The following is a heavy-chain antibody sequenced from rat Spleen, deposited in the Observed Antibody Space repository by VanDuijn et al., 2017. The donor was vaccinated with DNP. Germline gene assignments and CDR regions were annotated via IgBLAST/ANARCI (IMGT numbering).Heavy chain of an antibody. CDR3: ATHRYTYYGYNPLFDY. D-gene: IGHD1-9*01. J-gene: IGHJ2*01. CDR1: GYSITSNY. V-gene: IGHV3-1*01. CDR2: IRYSGST. Sequence: EVQLQESGPGLVKPSQSLSLTCSVTGYSITSNYWGWIRKFPGNKMEWIGHIRYSGSTSYNPSLKSRISITRDTWKNQFFLQLNSVTTEDTATYYCATHRYTYYGYNPLFDYWGQGVMVTVSS.